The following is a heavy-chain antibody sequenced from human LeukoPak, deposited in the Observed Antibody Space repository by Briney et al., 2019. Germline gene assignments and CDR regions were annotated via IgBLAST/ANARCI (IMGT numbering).Heavy chain of an antibody. D-gene: IGHD2-15*01. J-gene: IGHJ3*02. CDR1: RFTFNNYD. Sequence: PGGSLRLSCAASRFTFNNYDMNWVRQAPGKGLEWVSSISSSSSYIFYADSVKGRFTISRDNAKNSLYLQMNSLRAEDTAVYYCARDRTYCSGGSCYSQAFDMWGQGTMVTVSS. CDR2: ISSSSSYI. V-gene: IGHV3-21*01. CDR3: ARDRTYCSGGSCYSQAFDM.